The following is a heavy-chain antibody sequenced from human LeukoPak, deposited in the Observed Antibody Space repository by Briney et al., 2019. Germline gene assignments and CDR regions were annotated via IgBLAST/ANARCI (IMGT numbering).Heavy chain of an antibody. V-gene: IGHV1-69*13. CDR1: GGTFSSYA. CDR2: ITPIFGTA. Sequence: SVKVSCKASGGTFSSYAISWVRQAPGQGLEWMGGITPIFGTANYAQKFQDRVTITADESTSTAYMELSSLRSEDTAVYYCARGTRIAAAEYSFDYWGQGTLVTVSS. CDR3: ARGTRIAAAEYSFDY. J-gene: IGHJ4*02. D-gene: IGHD6-13*01.